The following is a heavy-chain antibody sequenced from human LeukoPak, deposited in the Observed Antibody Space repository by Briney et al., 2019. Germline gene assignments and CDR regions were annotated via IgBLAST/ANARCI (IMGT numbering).Heavy chain of an antibody. J-gene: IGHJ4*02. CDR3: AKDGHDWAAAGTYLDY. CDR2: ISGSGGST. V-gene: IGHV3-23*01. D-gene: IGHD6-13*01. CDR1: GFTFSSYA. Sequence: PGGSLRLSCAASGFTFSSYAMSWVRQAPGKGLEWVSAISGSGGSTYYADSVKGRFTISRDNSKNTLYLQMNSLRAEDTAVYYCAKDGHDWAAAGTYLDYWGQGTLVTVSS.